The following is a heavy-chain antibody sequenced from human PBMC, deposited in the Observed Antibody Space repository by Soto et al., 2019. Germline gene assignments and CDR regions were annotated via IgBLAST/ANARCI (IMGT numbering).Heavy chain of an antibody. V-gene: IGHV3-33*01. Sequence: QVQLVESGGGVVQPGRSLRLSCAASGFTFSSYGMHWVRQAPGKGLEWVALIWYDGSNKYYADSVKGRFTISRDNSKNKLYLQMNRLRAEDTAVDYGARDADPQEYSSGWSAWVFDYWGQGTLVTVSS. D-gene: IGHD6-19*01. CDR3: ARDADPQEYSSGWSAWVFDY. CDR2: IWYDGSNK. CDR1: GFTFSSYG. J-gene: IGHJ4*02.